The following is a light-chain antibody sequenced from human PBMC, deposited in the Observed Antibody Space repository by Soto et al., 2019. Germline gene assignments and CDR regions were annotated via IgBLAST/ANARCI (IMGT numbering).Light chain of an antibody. CDR1: SSDVGGYNY. Sequence: QSALTQPASVSGSPGQSITISCTGTSSDVGGYNYVSWYQQHPGKAPKLMICEVSNRPSGVSNRFSGSKSGNTASLTISGLQAEDEADYYYSSYTSSSTLVFGTGTKLTVL. V-gene: IGLV2-14*01. CDR2: EVS. CDR3: SSYTSSSTLV. J-gene: IGLJ1*01.